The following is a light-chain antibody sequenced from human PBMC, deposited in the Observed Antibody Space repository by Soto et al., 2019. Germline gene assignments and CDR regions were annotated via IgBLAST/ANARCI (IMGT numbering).Light chain of an antibody. J-gene: IGKJ5*01. CDR1: QSVINY. Sequence: IVLTQSPATLSLSPGERATLSCRASQSVINYLAWFQQKPGQAPRLLIYDASNRATGIPARFSGSGSGTDFTLTISNLEPEDFAVYYCQQRYNWPPITFGQGTRLEIK. CDR3: QQRYNWPPIT. CDR2: DAS. V-gene: IGKV3-11*01.